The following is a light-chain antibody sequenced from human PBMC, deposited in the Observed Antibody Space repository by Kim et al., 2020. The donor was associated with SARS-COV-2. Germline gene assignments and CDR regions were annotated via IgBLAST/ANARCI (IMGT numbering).Light chain of an antibody. Sequence: SESVGDRVTITCRASQNSGNYLNWYQQKPGKAPKLLIYAASSLQSGVPSRFSGSGSGTDFTLTISSLQPEDFATYYCQQSYSTLDTFGQGTKLEI. V-gene: IGKV1-39*01. CDR3: QQSYSTLDT. CDR1: QNSGNY. J-gene: IGKJ2*01. CDR2: AAS.